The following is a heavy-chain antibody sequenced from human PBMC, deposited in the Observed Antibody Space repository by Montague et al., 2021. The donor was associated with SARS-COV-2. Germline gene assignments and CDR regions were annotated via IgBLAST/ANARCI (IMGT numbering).Heavy chain of an antibody. CDR3: ARFHTSYYYDSKAAPATPDAFDI. CDR2: IYYSGST. CDR1: GGSISSSGYY. Sequence: SETLSLTCTVSGGSISSSGYYWGWICQPPGKGLEWIGSIYYSGSTYYNPSLKSRVTISVDTSKNQFSLKLSSVTAADTAVYYCARFHTSYYYDSKAAPATPDAFDIWGQGTMVTVSS. J-gene: IGHJ3*02. D-gene: IGHD3-22*01. V-gene: IGHV4-39*01.